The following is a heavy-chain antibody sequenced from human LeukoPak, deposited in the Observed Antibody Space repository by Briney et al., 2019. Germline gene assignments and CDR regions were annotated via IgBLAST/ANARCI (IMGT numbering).Heavy chain of an antibody. D-gene: IGHD3-22*01. V-gene: IGHV5-51*01. CDR3: ERRAVEDSYDGSGYYAFPH. Sequence: GESLKISCKGSGYRFTSYWIGWVRRTPGKGLEWMGIIHPGDSISRYSPSFQGQVSISVDKSINTAYLQWGSLKASDTAMYYCERRAVEDSYDGSGYYAFPHWGQGALVTVSS. CDR2: IHPGDSIS. CDR1: GYRFTSYW. J-gene: IGHJ1*01.